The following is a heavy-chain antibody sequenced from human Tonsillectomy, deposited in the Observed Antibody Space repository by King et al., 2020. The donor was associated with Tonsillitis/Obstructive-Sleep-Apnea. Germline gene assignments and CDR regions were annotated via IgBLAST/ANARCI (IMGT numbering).Heavy chain of an antibody. V-gene: IGHV7-4-1*02. J-gene: IGHJ4*02. CDR2: INTNTGNP. Sequence: QLVQSGSELKKPGASVKVSCKASGYTFTSYAMNWVRQAPGQGLEWMGWINTNTGNPPYAQGFTGRFVFSLDTSVSTPYLQISNLKAEDTAVYYCARDASSSACDSDPRDYWGQGALVTVSS. CDR3: ARDASSSACDSDPRDY. CDR1: GYTFTSYA. D-gene: IGHD1-26*01.